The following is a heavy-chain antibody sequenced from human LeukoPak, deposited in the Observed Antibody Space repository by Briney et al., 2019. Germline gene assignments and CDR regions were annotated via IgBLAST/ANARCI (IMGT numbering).Heavy chain of an antibody. J-gene: IGHJ4*02. Sequence: PGGSLRLSCAASGFTFSSYSMNWVRQAPGKGLEWVSSISSSSSYIYYADSVKGRFTISRDNAKNSLYLQMNSLRAEDTAVYYCARWGMGSLQTRRDYWGQGTLVTVSS. CDR3: ARWGMGSLQTRRDY. D-gene: IGHD3-10*01. V-gene: IGHV3-21*01. CDR1: GFTFSSYS. CDR2: ISSSSSYI.